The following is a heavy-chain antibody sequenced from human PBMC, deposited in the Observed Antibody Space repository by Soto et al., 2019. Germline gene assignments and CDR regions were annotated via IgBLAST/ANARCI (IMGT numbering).Heavy chain of an antibody. J-gene: IGHJ4*02. CDR2: ISNDGSNP. CDR1: GFTFSKYA. Sequence: GGSLRLSCAASGFTFSKYAMHWVRQARGTGVEWVEVISNDGSNPYYADSVKGRFTISRDNSKNTLYLQMNSLSEEDTAVYYCARTGYDRSGYFVEYYFDYWGQGT. D-gene: IGHD3-22*01. V-gene: IGHV3-30-3*01. CDR3: ARTGYDRSGYFVEYYFDY.